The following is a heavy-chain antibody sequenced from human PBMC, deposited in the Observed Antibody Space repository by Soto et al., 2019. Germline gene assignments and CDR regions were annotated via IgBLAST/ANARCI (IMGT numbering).Heavy chain of an antibody. Sequence: PSETLSLTCTVSDGSISSYYWSWIRQPPGKVLECIGYISYSGSTKYNPSLKNRVTILRDTSNMQFSLKLSSVTAADTAVYYCAISDARKWGQETLLTISS. V-gene: IGHV4-59*01. CDR2: ISYSGST. CDR1: DGSISSYY. J-gene: IGHJ4*02. CDR3: AISDARK.